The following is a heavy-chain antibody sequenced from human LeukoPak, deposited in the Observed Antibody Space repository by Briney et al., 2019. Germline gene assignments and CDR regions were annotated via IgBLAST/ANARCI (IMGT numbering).Heavy chain of an antibody. CDR1: GFTVSSNY. D-gene: IGHD6-13*01. CDR2: IYSGGST. Sequence: GGSLRLSCAASGFTVSSNYMSRVRQAPGKGLEWVSVIYSGGSTYYADSVKGRFTISRDNAKNSLYLQMNSLRAEDTAVYYCARDISRQQLGWFDPWGQGTLVTVSS. J-gene: IGHJ5*02. V-gene: IGHV3-53*01. CDR3: ARDISRQQLGWFDP.